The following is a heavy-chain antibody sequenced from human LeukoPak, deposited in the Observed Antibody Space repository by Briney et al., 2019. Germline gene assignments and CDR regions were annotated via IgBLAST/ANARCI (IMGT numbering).Heavy chain of an antibody. Sequence: ASLKVSCKASGYTSTSYDINWVRPATGQGLEWMGWVNPNSGNTGYAQKFQGRVTMTRNTSISTAYMELSSLRSEDTAVYYCARGGYSYGFNWFDPWGQGTLVTVSS. D-gene: IGHD5-18*01. CDR1: GYTSTSYD. J-gene: IGHJ5*02. CDR2: VNPNSGNT. V-gene: IGHV1-8*01. CDR3: ARGGYSYGFNWFDP.